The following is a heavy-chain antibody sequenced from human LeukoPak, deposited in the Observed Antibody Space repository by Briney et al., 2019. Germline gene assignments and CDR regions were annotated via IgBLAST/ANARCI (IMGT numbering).Heavy chain of an antibody. CDR2: ISSSSSTI. V-gene: IGHV3-48*01. Sequence: GGSLRLSCAASGFTFSSYSMNWVRQAPGKGLEWVSYISSSSSTIYYADSVKGRFTISRDNAKNSLYLRMNSLRAEDTAVYYCARGRLGIAVADAHLNYWGQGTLVTVSS. J-gene: IGHJ4*02. D-gene: IGHD6-19*01. CDR3: ARGRLGIAVADAHLNY. CDR1: GFTFSSYS.